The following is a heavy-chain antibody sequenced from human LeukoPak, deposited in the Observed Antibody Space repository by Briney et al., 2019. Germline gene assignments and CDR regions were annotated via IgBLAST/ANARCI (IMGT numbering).Heavy chain of an antibody. CDR3: ATSGYSSSWYFG. V-gene: IGHV3-7*01. J-gene: IGHJ4*02. Sequence: GGSLRLSCAASGFTFSSYWVSWVRQAPGKGLEWVANIKQDGSEKYYVDSVKGRFTISRDNVKNSLYLQMNSLRAEDTAVYYCATSGYSSSWYFGWGQGTLVTVSS. CDR1: GFTFSSYW. D-gene: IGHD6-13*01. CDR2: IKQDGSEK.